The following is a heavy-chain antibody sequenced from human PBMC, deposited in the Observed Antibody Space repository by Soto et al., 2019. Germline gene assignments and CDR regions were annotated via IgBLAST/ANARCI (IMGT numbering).Heavy chain of an antibody. J-gene: IGHJ6*02. CDR1: GFTFSSYA. Sequence: GGSLRLSCAASGFTFSSYAMSWVRQAPGKGLEWVSAISGSGGSTYYADSVKGRFTISRDNSKNTLYLQMNSLRAEDTAVYYCAKGWRDIFNIVVVPAAYYYGMDVWGQGTTVTVSS. D-gene: IGHD2-2*01. V-gene: IGHV3-23*01. CDR2: ISGSGGST. CDR3: AKGWRDIFNIVVVPAAYYYGMDV.